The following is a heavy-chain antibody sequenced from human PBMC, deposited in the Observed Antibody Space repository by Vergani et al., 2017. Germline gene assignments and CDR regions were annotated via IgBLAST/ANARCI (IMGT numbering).Heavy chain of an antibody. CDR2: ISAYNGNT. CDR3: ARGDDYGDSYFDY. Sequence: QVQLVQSGAEVKKPGASVKVSCKASGYTFTSYGISWVRQAPGQGLEWMGWISAYNGNTNYAQKFQGRVTITADESTSTAYMELSSLRSEDTAVYYCARGDDYGDSYFDYWGQGTLVTVSS. D-gene: IGHD4-17*01. V-gene: IGHV1-18*04. CDR1: GYTFTSYG. J-gene: IGHJ4*02.